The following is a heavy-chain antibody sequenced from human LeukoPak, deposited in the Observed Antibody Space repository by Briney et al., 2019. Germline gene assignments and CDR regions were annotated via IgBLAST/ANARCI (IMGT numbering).Heavy chain of an antibody. CDR2: ISSSSSYI. CDR3: ARDGPPGLDY. V-gene: IGHV3-21*01. J-gene: IGHJ4*02. CDR1: GFPFSGYV. Sequence: GGSLRLSCAASGFPFSGYVMHWVRQVPGRGLEWASSISSSSSYIYYADSVKGRFTISRDNAKNSLYLQMNSLRAEDTAVYYCARDGPPGLDYWGQGTLVTVSS.